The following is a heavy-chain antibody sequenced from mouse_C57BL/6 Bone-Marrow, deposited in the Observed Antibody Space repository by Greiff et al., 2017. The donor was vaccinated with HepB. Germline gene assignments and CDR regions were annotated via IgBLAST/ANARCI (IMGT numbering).Heavy chain of an antibody. V-gene: IGHV14-4*01. CDR3: TPLPYYAMDY. Sequence: VQLKQSGAELVRPGASVKLSCTASGFNIKDDYMHWVKQRPEQGLEWIGWIDPENGDTEYASKFQGKATITADTSSNTAYLQLSSLTSEDTAVYYCTPLPYYAMDYWGQGTSVTVSS. J-gene: IGHJ4*01. CDR2: IDPENGDT. CDR1: GFNIKDDY.